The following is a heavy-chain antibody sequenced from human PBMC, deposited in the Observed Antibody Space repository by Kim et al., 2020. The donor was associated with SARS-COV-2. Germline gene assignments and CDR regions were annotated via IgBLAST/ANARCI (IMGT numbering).Heavy chain of an antibody. CDR3: ARRFQAMVRGVHAFDI. V-gene: IGHV5-51*01. D-gene: IGHD3-10*01. J-gene: IGHJ3*02. Sequence: SFQGQVTISADKSISTAYLQWSSLKASDTAMYYCARRFQAMVRGVHAFDIWGQGTMVTVSS.